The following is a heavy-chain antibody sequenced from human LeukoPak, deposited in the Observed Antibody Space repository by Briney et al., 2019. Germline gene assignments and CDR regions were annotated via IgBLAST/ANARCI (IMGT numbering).Heavy chain of an antibody. D-gene: IGHD3-10*01. CDR2: ISYDGFNE. V-gene: IGHV3-30-3*02. J-gene: IGHJ4*02. Sequence: GGSLRLSCAASGFTFNTYAIHWIRQAPGKGLEWVAVISYDGFNEYYADSVKGRFTISRDNSKDMLYLQMNSLRAEDTAVYYCAKPYYYGSRSYMDYWGQGTLVTVSS. CDR1: GFTFNTYA. CDR3: AKPYYYGSRSYMDY.